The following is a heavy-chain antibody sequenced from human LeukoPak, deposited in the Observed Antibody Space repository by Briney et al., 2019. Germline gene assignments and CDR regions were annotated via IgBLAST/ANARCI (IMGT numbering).Heavy chain of an antibody. V-gene: IGHV1-2*02. CDR1: GSTFIDYH. D-gene: IGHD2-2*01. Sequence: ASVQFPSKTSGSTFIDYHMHSARPAPGRGPARMGWINANSGGTNYPQKFPGRVTMTTDTSIRTAYIALSRLTSGDTALYYCARQYQQPGGNVFDLWAQETMVTVSS. J-gene: IGHJ3*01. CDR2: INANSGGT. CDR3: ARQYQQPGGNVFDL.